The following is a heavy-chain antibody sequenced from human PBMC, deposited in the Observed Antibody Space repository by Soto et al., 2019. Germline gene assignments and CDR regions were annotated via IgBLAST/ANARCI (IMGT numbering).Heavy chain of an antibody. D-gene: IGHD3-10*01. CDR2: INHSGST. J-gene: IGHJ6*03. CDR3: ARYGYGSGSYSYELSGPYYYYYMDV. V-gene: IGHV4-34*01. CDR1: GGYFSGYD. Sequence: PSEAQSLNSAAYGGYFSGYDCNRIRQPLGKGLEWLGEINHSGSTNYNPSLKSRVTISVDTSKNQFSLKLSSVTAANTAVYYCARYGYGSGSYSYELSGPYYYYYMDVWGKGTTVT.